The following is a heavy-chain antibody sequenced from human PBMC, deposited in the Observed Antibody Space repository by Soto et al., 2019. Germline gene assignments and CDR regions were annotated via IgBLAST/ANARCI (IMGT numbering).Heavy chain of an antibody. J-gene: IGHJ4*02. CDR3: ARERTTVTTWYFDY. Sequence: SETLSLTCAVSGGSISSGGYSWSWIRQPPGKGLEWIAYIYHSGSTYYNPSLKSRVTISVDTSKNQFSLKLSSVTAADTAVYYCARERTTVTTWYFDYWGQGTLVTVSS. V-gene: IGHV4-30-2*01. D-gene: IGHD4-4*01. CDR1: GGSISSGGYS. CDR2: IYHSGST.